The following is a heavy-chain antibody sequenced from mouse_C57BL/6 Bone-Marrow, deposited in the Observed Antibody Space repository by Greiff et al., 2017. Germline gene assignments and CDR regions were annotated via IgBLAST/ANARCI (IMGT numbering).Heavy chain of an antibody. D-gene: IGHD2-2*01. CDR3: STMVTTGPYAMDY. CDR1: GFSLTSYG. V-gene: IGHV2-5*01. Sequence: VMLVESGPGLVQPSQSLSITCTVSGFSLTSYGVHWVRQSPGKGLEWLGVIWRGGSTDYNAAFMSRLSITQDNSTSTVFFKRNGLQADDTAIYYGSTMVTTGPYAMDYWGQGTSVTVSS. J-gene: IGHJ4*01. CDR2: IWRGGST.